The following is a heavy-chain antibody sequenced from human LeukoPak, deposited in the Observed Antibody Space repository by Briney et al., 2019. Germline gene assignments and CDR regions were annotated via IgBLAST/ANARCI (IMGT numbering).Heavy chain of an antibody. CDR2: IYTSGST. CDR1: GGSISSYY. V-gene: IGHV4-4*07. D-gene: IGHD3-10*01. CDR3: ARVLSLRSGSPLDV. J-gene: IGHJ6*02. Sequence: PSETLSLTCTVSGGSISSYYWSWIRQPAGKGLEWIGRIYTSGSTNYNPSLKSRVTMSVDTSKNQFSLKLSSVTAADTAVYYCARVLSLRSGSPLDVWGQGTTVTVSS.